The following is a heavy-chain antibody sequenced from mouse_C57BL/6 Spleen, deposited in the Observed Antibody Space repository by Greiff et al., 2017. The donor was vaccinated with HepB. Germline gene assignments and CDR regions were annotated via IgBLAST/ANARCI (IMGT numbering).Heavy chain of an antibody. CDR2: ISSGGDYI. Sequence: EVMLVESGEGLVKPGGSLKLSCAASGFTFSSYAMSWVRQTPEKRLEWVAYISSGGDYIYYADTVKGRFTISRDNARNTLYLQMSSLKSEDTAMYYCTRGGIYYGNYFDYWGQGTTLTVSS. CDR1: GFTFSSYA. CDR3: TRGGIYYGNYFDY. D-gene: IGHD2-1*01. V-gene: IGHV5-9-1*02. J-gene: IGHJ2*01.